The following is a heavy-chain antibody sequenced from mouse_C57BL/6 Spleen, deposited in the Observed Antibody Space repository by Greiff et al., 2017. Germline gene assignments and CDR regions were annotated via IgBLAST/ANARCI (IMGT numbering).Heavy chain of an antibody. CDR2: IYPGDGDT. V-gene: IGHV1-82*01. CDR3: ANYYGSPYSMDY. CDR1: GYAFSSSW. Sequence: QVHVKQSGPELVKPGASVKISCKASGYAFSSSWMNWVKQRPGKGLEWIGRIYPGDGDTNYNGKFKGKATLTADKSSSTAYMQLSSLTSEDSAVYFCANYYGSPYSMDYWGQGTSVTVSS. J-gene: IGHJ4*01. D-gene: IGHD1-1*01.